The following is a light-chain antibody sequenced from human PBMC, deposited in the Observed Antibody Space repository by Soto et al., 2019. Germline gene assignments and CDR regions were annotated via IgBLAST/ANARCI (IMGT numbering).Light chain of an antibody. J-gene: IGKJ1*01. CDR1: RGVSDD. Sequence: AIQMPQSPSSLSASVGDRVTITCRASRGVSDDLGWFQQRPGEAPKLLIFGSNGLQVGVPPRFSGSSSGTEYTLTIASPQPEDFATYYCLQHFSSPWTFGQGTKGDIK. V-gene: IGKV1-6*02. CDR2: GSN. CDR3: LQHFSSPWT.